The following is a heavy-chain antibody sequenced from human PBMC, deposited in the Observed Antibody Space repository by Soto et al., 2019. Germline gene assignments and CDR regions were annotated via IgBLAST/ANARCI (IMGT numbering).Heavy chain of an antibody. Sequence: SQALSLTCAISGDSVSSNSAASNWIRQSPSRGLERLGRTYYRSKWYNDYAVSVKSRITINPDTSKNQFSLQLNSVTPEDTAVYYCARDPTYSSGWYVYYGMDVWGQGTTVTVSS. D-gene: IGHD6-19*01. CDR3: ARDPTYSSGWYVYYGMDV. CDR1: GDSVSSNSAA. J-gene: IGHJ6*02. V-gene: IGHV6-1*01. CDR2: TYYRSKWYN.